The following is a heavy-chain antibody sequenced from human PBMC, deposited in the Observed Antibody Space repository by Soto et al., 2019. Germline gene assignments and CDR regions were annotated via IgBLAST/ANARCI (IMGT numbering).Heavy chain of an antibody. CDR1: GFTFSAYA. V-gene: IGHV3-30-3*01. CDR2: ISYDGRET. J-gene: IGHJ4*02. CDR3: ATDPVAVTGSFIDS. D-gene: IGHD2-21*02. Sequence: HPWGSLRLSCSASGFTFSAYAFHWVRQAPGKGLEWLSVISYDGRETHYADSVEGRFIISRDSSKKTSYLQMNSLRGDDTAVYFCATDPVAVTGSFIDSWGQGTLVTVSS.